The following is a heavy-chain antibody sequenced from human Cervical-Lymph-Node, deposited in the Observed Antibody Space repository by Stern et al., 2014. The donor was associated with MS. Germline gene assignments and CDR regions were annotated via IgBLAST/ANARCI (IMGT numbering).Heavy chain of an antibody. CDR3: ATEKGYTSGPGENWFDP. V-gene: IGHV4-39*02. CDR2: IFYTGAT. CDR1: GGSISSSSFY. Sequence: QLQLQESGPGLVKPSETLSLTCTVSGGSISSSSFYWDWIRQPPGKGLEWIGGIFYTGATFYNPSLKNRVIISIDTSKNHFYLKRPSGTAADTAIYYCATEKGYTSGPGENWFDPWGQGTLVTVSS. D-gene: IGHD6-19*01. J-gene: IGHJ5*02.